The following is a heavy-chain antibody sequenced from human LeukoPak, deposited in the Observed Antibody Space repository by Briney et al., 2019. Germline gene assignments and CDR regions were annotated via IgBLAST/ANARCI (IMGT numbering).Heavy chain of an antibody. D-gene: IGHD1-20*01. Sequence: GRSLRLSCAASGFTFSSYGMHWVRQAPGKGLEWVAVIWYDGSNKYYADSVKGRFTISRDNSKNTLYLQMNSLRAEDTAVYYCARDPFITGTPGYFDYWGQGTLVTVSS. CDR3: ARDPFITGTPGYFDY. CDR1: GFTFSSYG. CDR2: IWYDGSNK. J-gene: IGHJ4*02. V-gene: IGHV3-33*01.